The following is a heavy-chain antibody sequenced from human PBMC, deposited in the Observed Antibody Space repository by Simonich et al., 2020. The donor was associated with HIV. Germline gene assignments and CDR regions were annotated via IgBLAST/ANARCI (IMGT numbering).Heavy chain of an antibody. CDR1: GYTFTSYY. J-gene: IGHJ5*02. Sequence: QVQLVQSGAEVKKPGASGKVSCKASGYTFTSYYMTWVLQAPVQGLEWMGWINTNSGNPTYALGLTGRFVFSLDTSVSTAYLQISSLKAEDTAVYYCVRGGSLIIVGNWFDPWGQGTLVTVSS. V-gene: IGHV7-4-1*02. D-gene: IGHD3-22*01. CDR2: INTNSGNP. CDR3: VRGGSLIIVGNWFDP.